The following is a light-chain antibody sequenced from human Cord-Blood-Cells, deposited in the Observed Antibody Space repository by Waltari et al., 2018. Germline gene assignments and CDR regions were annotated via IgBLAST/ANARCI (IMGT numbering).Light chain of an antibody. V-gene: IGKV3-20*01. J-gene: IGKJ4*01. Sequence: EIVLTQSPGTLPSSPGARANLYCRASQSVSSSYLAWYQQKPAQAPRLLIYGASNRATGIPDRFSGSGSGTDFTLTISRLEPEDFAVYYCQQYGSSPLTFGGGTKVEIK. CDR3: QQYGSSPLT. CDR2: GAS. CDR1: QSVSSSY.